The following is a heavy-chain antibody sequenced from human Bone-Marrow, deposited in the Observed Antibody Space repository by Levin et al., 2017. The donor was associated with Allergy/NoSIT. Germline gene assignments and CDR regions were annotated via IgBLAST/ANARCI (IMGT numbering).Heavy chain of an antibody. D-gene: IGHD1-7*01. V-gene: IGHV3-49*04. CDR2: IRSKAYGGTP. J-gene: IGHJ4*02. Sequence: PGGSLRLSCTASGFNFGDYAMTWVRQAPGKGLEWVGFIRSKAYGGTPEHAASVKGRFTISRDDSKSIAYLQMNSLKTEDTAVYYCTRSGDWIYADYWGQGTMVAVSS. CDR3: TRSGDWIYADY. CDR1: GFNFGDYA.